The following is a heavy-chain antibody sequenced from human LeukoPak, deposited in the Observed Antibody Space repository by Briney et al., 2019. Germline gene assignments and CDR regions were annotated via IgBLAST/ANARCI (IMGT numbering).Heavy chain of an antibody. CDR2: INTNTGNP. V-gene: IGHV7-4-1*02. D-gene: IGHD5-12*01. CDR1: GYTFTSYA. Sequence: ASVKVSCKASGYTFTSYAMNWVRQAPGQGLEWMGRINTNTGNPTYAQGFTGRFVFSLDTSVSTAYLQISSLKAEDTAVYYCARDHSGYEYNWFDPWGQGTLVTVSS. CDR3: ARDHSGYEYNWFDP. J-gene: IGHJ5*02.